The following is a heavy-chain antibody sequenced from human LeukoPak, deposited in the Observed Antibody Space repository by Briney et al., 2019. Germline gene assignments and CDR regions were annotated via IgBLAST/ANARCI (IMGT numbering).Heavy chain of an antibody. Sequence: SETLSLTCTVSGGSISSYYWSWIRQPAGKGLEWIGRIYISGSTDYNPSLKSRVTISVDTSKNQFSLKLSSVTAADTAVYYCTSDSSGYYYFDYWGRGSLVTVSS. V-gene: IGHV4-4*07. CDR3: TSDSSGYYYFDY. CDR1: GGSISSYY. CDR2: IYISGST. J-gene: IGHJ4*02. D-gene: IGHD3-22*01.